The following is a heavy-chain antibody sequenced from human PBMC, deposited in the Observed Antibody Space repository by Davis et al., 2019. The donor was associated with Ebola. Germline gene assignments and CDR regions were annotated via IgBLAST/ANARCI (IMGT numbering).Heavy chain of an antibody. CDR3: AKDYGDCTGGRCYGNPLDY. CDR2: ITDFGGT. J-gene: IGHJ4*02. D-gene: IGHD2-15*01. V-gene: IGHV3-23*01. CDR1: GFTFSSYA. Sequence: PGGSLRLSCVASGFTFSSYAMTWFRQAPGKGLEWVSTITDFGGTKYADSVKGRFTISRDISRNTLYLHMNSLRVEDTAGYYCAKDYGDCTGGRCYGNPLDYWGQGTQATASS.